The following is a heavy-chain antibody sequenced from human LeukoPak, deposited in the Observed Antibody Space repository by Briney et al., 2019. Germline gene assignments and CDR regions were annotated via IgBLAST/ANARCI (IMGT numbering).Heavy chain of an antibody. J-gene: IGHJ6*03. CDR3: ARGDGYINYYYYMDV. D-gene: IGHD1-1*01. CDR1: GYTFTGYY. CDR2: INPNSGGT. Sequence: ASVKVSCKASGYTFTGYYMHWVRQAPGQGLEWMVRINPNSGGTNYAQKFQGRVTMTRDTSISTAYMELSRLRSDDTAVYYCARGDGYINYYYYMDVWGKGTTVTVSS. V-gene: IGHV1-2*06.